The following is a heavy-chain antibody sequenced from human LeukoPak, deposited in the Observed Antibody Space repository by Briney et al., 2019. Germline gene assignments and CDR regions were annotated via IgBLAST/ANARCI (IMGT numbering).Heavy chain of an antibody. CDR1: GGSISNYY. Sequence: PSETLSLTCTVSGGSISNYYWSWIRQPAGKGLEWIGRIYTNGSTNYNPSLKSRVTISVDTSKNQFSLKLTSVTAADTAVYYCARGLGYYGSGSYVYNWFAPWGQGSLVTVSS. D-gene: IGHD3-10*01. V-gene: IGHV4-4*07. CDR3: ARGLGYYGSGSYVYNWFAP. J-gene: IGHJ5*02. CDR2: IYTNGST.